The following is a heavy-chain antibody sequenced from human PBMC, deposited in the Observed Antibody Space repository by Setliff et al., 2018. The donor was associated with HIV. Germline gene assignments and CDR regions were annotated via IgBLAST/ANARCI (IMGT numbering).Heavy chain of an antibody. CDR2: INAGNGNT. Sequence: GASVKVSCKASGYTFTSYAMHWVRQAPGQRLEWMGWINAGNGNTKYSQKFQGRVTITRDTSASTAYMELSSLRSEDTAVYYCARTDYGGNSGGNYFDYWGQGSLVTVSS. CDR3: ARTDYGGNSGGNYFDY. J-gene: IGHJ4*02. D-gene: IGHD4-17*01. CDR1: GYTFTSYA. V-gene: IGHV1-3*01.